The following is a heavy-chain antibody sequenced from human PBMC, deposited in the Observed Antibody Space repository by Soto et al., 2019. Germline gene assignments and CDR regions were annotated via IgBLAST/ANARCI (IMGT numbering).Heavy chain of an antibody. J-gene: IGHJ3*02. Sequence: PGGSLRLSCAASGFTFSTYTMNWVRQAPGKGLEWVSSITSSSSYTYYADSVKGRFTISRDNSKNTPYLQMNSLRAEDTAVYYCAKDSMNYDSSGYDSLDAFDIWGQGTMVTVSS. D-gene: IGHD3-22*01. V-gene: IGHV3-21*04. CDR2: ITSSSSYT. CDR3: AKDSMNYDSSGYDSLDAFDI. CDR1: GFTFSTYT.